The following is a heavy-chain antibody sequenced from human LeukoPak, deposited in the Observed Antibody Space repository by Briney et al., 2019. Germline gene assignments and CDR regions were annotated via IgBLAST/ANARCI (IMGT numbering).Heavy chain of an antibody. CDR3: ARSAYGMDV. CDR2: ISSSSSYT. CDR1: GFTFSDYY. V-gene: IGHV3-11*06. J-gene: IGHJ6*02. Sequence: GGTLRLSCAASGFTFSDYYMSWIRQAPGKGLEWVSYISSSSSYTNYADSVKGRFTISRDNAKNSLYLQMNSLRAEDTAVYYCARSAYGMDVWGQGTTVTVSS.